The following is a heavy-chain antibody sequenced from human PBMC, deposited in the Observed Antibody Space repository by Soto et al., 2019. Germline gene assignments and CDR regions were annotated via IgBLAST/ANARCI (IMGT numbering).Heavy chain of an antibody. Sequence: PGGSLRLSCAASGFTFSDYHMSWIRQAPGKGLEWVSYISSSGSTIYYADSVKGRFTISRDNAKNSLYLQMNSLRAEDTAVYYCAGEYSSSRVYGMDVWGQGTTVTVSS. V-gene: IGHV3-11*01. J-gene: IGHJ6*02. CDR1: GFTFSDYH. D-gene: IGHD6-6*01. CDR3: AGEYSSSRVYGMDV. CDR2: ISSSGSTI.